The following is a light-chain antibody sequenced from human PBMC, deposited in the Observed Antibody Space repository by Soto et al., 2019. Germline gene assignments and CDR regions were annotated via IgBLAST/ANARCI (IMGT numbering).Light chain of an antibody. V-gene: IGKV3-20*01. Sequence: ESVLTQSPGTLSLSPGERATLSCRASQSVSSTYLAWYQHKPGQPPGLLIYGASTRATGIPDRFSGSGSGTDFTLTISGLEPEDFAVYYCQQYGRPPLMYTFGQGTKLEI. CDR3: QQYGRPPLMYT. CDR2: GAS. CDR1: QSVSSTY. J-gene: IGKJ2*01.